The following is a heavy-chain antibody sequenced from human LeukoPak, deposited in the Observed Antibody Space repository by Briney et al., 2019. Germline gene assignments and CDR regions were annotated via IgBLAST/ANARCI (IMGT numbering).Heavy chain of an antibody. CDR3: ARDRYYYDSSGYIRMDV. V-gene: IGHV4-38-2*02. J-gene: IGHJ6*03. D-gene: IGHD3-22*01. CDR1: GYSISSGSC. Sequence: SETLSLTCTVSGYSISSGSCWGWIRQPPGEGLDWIGSIYHSGSTFYNPSLKSRVTISVDTSKNQFSLKLSSVTAADTAVYYCARDRYYYDSSGYIRMDVWGKGTTVTISS. CDR2: IYHSGST.